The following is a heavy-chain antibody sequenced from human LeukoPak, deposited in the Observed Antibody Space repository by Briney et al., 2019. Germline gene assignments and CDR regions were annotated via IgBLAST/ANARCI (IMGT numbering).Heavy chain of an antibody. CDR3: AKDQRDDILTGYYDYYFDY. J-gene: IGHJ4*02. CDR2: ISYDGSNK. V-gene: IGHV3-30*18. Sequence: PGGSLRLSCAASGFTLSSYGMHWVRQAPGKGLEWVAVISYDGSNKYYADSVKGRFTISRDNSKNTLYLQMNSLRAEDTAVYYCAKDQRDDILTGYYDYYFDYWGQGTLVTVSS. CDR1: GFTLSSYG. D-gene: IGHD3-9*01.